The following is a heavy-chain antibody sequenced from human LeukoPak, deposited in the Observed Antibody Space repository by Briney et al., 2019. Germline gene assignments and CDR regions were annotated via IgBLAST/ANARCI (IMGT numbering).Heavy chain of an antibody. V-gene: IGHV1-18*01. CDR3: ARESLEGVKYYYGMDV. CDR1: GYIFTKYG. Sequence: GASVKVSSKASGYIFTKYGISWVRQAPGQGLEWMGWIGTSSGSTNYAQKLQGRVTMTTDTSTTTAYMELRSLRSDDTAVYYCARESLEGVKYYYGMDVWAKGPRSPSP. CDR2: IGTSSGST. J-gene: IGHJ6*02. D-gene: IGHD2-8*01.